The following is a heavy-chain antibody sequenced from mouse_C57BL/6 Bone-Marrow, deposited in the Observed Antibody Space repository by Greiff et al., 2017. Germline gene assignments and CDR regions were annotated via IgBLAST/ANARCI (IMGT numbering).Heavy chain of an antibody. CDR1: GFSLTSYG. J-gene: IGHJ4*01. V-gene: IGHV2-4*01. Sequence: VKVVESGPGLVQPSQSLSITCTVSGFSLTSYGVHWVRQPPGKGLEWLGVIWRGGSTDYYAAFISRLSISKDNSKCQVFFKMNSLQADDTAIYYCAKRDDYDGYAMDYWGQGTSVTVSS. CDR3: AKRDDYDGYAMDY. CDR2: IWRGGST. D-gene: IGHD2-4*01.